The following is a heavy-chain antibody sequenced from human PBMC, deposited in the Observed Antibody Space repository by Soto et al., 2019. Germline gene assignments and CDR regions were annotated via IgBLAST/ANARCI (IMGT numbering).Heavy chain of an antibody. D-gene: IGHD2-21*01. CDR3: ASSPYCGGDCPFDF. Sequence: GGSLRLSCAASGFTVSSNYMSWVRQAPGKGLEWVSVIYSGGSTYYADSVKGRFTISRHNSKNTLYLQMNSLRAEDTAVYYCASSPYCGGDCPFDFWGQGTLVTVSS. CDR1: GFTVSSNY. J-gene: IGHJ4*02. CDR2: IYSGGST. V-gene: IGHV3-53*04.